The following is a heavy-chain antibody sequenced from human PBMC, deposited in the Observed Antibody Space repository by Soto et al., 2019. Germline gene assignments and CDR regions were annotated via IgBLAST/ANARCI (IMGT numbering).Heavy chain of an antibody. J-gene: IGHJ4*02. V-gene: IGHV1-3*01. CDR3: ARDYGGNSGFDY. CDR2: INAGNGNT. D-gene: IGHD4-17*01. CDR1: GYTFTSYA. Sequence: QVPLVQSGAEVKKPGASVKVSCKASGYTFTSYAMHWVRQAPGQRLEWMGWINAGNGNTKYSQKFQGRDTITRDTSASTAYMELSSLRSEDTAVYYCARDYGGNSGFDYWGQGTLVTVSS.